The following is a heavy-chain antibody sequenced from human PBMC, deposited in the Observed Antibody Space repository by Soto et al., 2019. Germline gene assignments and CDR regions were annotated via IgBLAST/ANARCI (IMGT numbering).Heavy chain of an antibody. Sequence: ASVKVSCKAAGYTFSAYTMNWVRQAPGQSIEWMGWINVGSGDTRYSQNFQGRVSITRDTSASTVYMELTGLKSEDTAMYYCARDTETLGPRANDALDIWGQGTMVTISS. J-gene: IGHJ3*02. CDR1: GYTFSAYT. CDR3: ARDTETLGPRANDALDI. CDR2: INVGSGDT. V-gene: IGHV1-3*01. D-gene: IGHD3-3*02.